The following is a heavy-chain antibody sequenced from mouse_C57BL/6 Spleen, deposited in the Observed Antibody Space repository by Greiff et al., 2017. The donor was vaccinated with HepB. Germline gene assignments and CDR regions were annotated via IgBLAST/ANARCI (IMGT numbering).Heavy chain of an antibody. CDR2: IDPETGGT. D-gene: IGHD2-2*01. CDR1: GYTFTDYE. CDR3: TTGYGYDVRGAMDY. Sequence: QVQLQQSGAELVRPGASVTLSCKASGYTFTDYEMHWVKQTPVHGLEWIGAIDPETGGTAYNQKFKGKAILTADKSSSTAYMELRSLTSEDSAVYYCTTGYGYDVRGAMDYWGQGTSVTVSS. J-gene: IGHJ4*01. V-gene: IGHV1-15*01.